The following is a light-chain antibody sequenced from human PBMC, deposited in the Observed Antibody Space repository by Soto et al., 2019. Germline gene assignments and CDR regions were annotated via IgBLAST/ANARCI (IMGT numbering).Light chain of an antibody. J-gene: IGKJ5*01. CDR2: VAF. V-gene: IGKV1-39*01. CDR1: QSIALS. CDR3: HKYDNWPKN. Sequence: DTQITQSPSSLSESVGDTVTITCRASQSIALSVNWYQQKPGKAPKLLIYVAFTLESGVPSRFSGSGSGTEFTLTISSLQSEDFAVYYCHKYDNWPKNFGQGKRLAIK.